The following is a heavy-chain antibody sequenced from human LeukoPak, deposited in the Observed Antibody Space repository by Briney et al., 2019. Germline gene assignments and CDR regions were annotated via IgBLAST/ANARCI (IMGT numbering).Heavy chain of an antibody. CDR1: GGTFSSYA. CDR2: IIPILGIA. J-gene: IGHJ3*01. Sequence: ASVKVSCKASGGTFSSYAISWVRQAPGQGLEWMGRIIPILGIANYAQKFQGRVTITADKSTSTAYMELRSLRSDDTAVYYCVRDTRGYSSGWYAFDLWGQGTMVIVSS. CDR3: VRDTRGYSSGWYAFDL. D-gene: IGHD6-19*01. V-gene: IGHV1-69*04.